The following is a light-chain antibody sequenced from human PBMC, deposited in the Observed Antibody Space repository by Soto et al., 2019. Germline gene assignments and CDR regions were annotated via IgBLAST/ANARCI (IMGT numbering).Light chain of an antibody. Sequence: QSALTQPRSVSGAPGQSVTVSCTGTSSDVGDYHYVSWYQQHPGKAPKLMIYDVNKRPSGVPDRFSGSKSGNTASLTISGLQAEDEADYYCCSFKGSYTFVVFGGGTKLTVL. V-gene: IGLV2-11*01. J-gene: IGLJ2*01. CDR1: SSDVGDYHY. CDR3: CSFKGSYTFVV. CDR2: DVN.